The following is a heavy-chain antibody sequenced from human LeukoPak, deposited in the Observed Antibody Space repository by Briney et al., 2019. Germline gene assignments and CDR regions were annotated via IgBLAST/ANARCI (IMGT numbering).Heavy chain of an antibody. D-gene: IGHD5-12*01. Sequence: GGSLRLSCVASGFTLSTYGMSWVRQAPGKGLEWVSAISGSGGSTYYADSVKGRFTISRDNSKNTLYLQMNSLRAEDTAVYYCAKDGGTGLRSPYYYYYMDVWGKGTTVTVSS. CDR2: ISGSGGST. CDR1: GFTLSTYG. CDR3: AKDGGTGLRSPYYYYYMDV. V-gene: IGHV3-23*01. J-gene: IGHJ6*03.